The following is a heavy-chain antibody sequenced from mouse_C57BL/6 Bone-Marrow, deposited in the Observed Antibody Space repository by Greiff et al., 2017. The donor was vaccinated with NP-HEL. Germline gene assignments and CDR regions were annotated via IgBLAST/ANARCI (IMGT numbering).Heavy chain of an antibody. V-gene: IGHV5-9*01. CDR2: ISGGGGNT. D-gene: IGHD1-1*01. Sequence: EVQGVESGGGLVKPGGSLKLSCAASGFTFSSYTMSWVRQTPEKRLEWVATISGGGGNTYYPDSVKGRFTISRDNAKNTLYLQMSSLRSEDTALYYCARQLHYYGSSYFSYWYFDVWGTGTTVTVSS. J-gene: IGHJ1*03. CDR1: GFTFSSYT. CDR3: ARQLHYYGSSYFSYWYFDV.